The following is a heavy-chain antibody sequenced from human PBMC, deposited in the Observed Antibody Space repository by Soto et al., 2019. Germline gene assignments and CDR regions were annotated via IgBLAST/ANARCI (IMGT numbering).Heavy chain of an antibody. V-gene: IGHV1-69*06. J-gene: IGHJ4*01. CDR3: ATTVFAATWCTPSHNLDG. Sequence: QVQLVQSGAEVKKPESSVKVSCKTSGGTFVRDVISCVRQAPGQGPEWMGKINPLSGRPNYAQKFQDRVTFTADTASSSAYMELRSLRSDATVVYYCATTVFAATWCTPSHNLDGRGHGTVVTVSS. CDR2: INPLSGRP. D-gene: IGHD4-4*01. CDR1: GGTFVRDV.